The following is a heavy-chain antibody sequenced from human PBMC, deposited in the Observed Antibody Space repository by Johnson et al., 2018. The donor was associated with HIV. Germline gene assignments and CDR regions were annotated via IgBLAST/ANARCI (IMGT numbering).Heavy chain of an antibody. D-gene: IGHD6-6*01. CDR1: GFTFSSYA. J-gene: IGHJ3*02. Sequence: QVQLVESGGDVVQPGRSLRLSCAASGFTFSSYAMHWVRQAPGKGLEWVAVISYDGSNKYYADSVKGRFTISRDNSKNTLYLQMNSLRAEDTTVYYCAKRVPSKQLVDAFDIWGQGTMVTVSS. CDR3: AKRVPSKQLVDAFDI. V-gene: IGHV3-30-3*02. CDR2: ISYDGSNK.